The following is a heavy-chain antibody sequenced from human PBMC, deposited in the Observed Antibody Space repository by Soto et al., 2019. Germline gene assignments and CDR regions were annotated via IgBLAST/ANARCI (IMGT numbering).Heavy chain of an antibody. J-gene: IGHJ6*02. D-gene: IGHD4-4*01. Sequence: PSETLSLTCTVSGGSISSGGDYWSWIRQHPGKGLEWIGYIYYSGSTYYNPSLKSRVTISVDTSKNQFSLKLSSVTAADTAVYYCARDIPLNHYSNYGMDVWGQGTTVTVSS. V-gene: IGHV4-31*03. CDR1: GGSISSGGDY. CDR3: ARDIPLNHYSNYGMDV. CDR2: IYYSGST.